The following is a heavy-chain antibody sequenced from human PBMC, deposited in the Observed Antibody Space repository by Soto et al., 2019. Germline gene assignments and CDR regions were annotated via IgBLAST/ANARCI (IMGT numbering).Heavy chain of an antibody. Sequence: PGGSLRLSCAASGFTFSSYAMHWVRQAPGKGLEWVAVISYDGSNKYYADSVKGRFTISRDNSKNTLYLQMNSLRAEDTAVYYCARDLQDDFWSGYLHPYYYYGMDVWGQGTTVTVSS. CDR2: ISYDGSNK. CDR3: ARDLQDDFWSGYLHPYYYYGMDV. J-gene: IGHJ6*02. V-gene: IGHV3-30-3*01. D-gene: IGHD3-3*01. CDR1: GFTFSSYA.